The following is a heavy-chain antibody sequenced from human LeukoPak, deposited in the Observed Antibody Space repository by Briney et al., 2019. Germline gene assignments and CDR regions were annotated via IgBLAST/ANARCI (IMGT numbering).Heavy chain of an antibody. CDR3: AVDPGIAAAGTWH. D-gene: IGHD6-13*01. Sequence: PGGSLRLSCAASGFTFSSYAMHWVRQAPGKGLDWVAVISYDGSNKYYADSVKGRFTISRDNAKNSLYLQMNSLRAEDTAVYYCAVDPGIAAAGTWHWGQGTLVTVSS. V-gene: IGHV3-30-3*01. CDR2: ISYDGSNK. CDR1: GFTFSSYA. J-gene: IGHJ4*02.